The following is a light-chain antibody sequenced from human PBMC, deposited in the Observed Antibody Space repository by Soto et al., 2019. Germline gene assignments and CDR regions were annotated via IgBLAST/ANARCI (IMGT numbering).Light chain of an antibody. CDR1: SNDVGGYNF. CDR3: SSYADNNQNV. CDR2: EVN. Sequence: QSALTQPPSASGSPGQSVTISCTGTSNDVGGYNFVSWYQQHPGKAPKLMIYEVNKRPSGVPDRFSASKSGNTASLTVSGLQAEDEADYYCSSYADNNQNVFGGGTKLAVL. J-gene: IGLJ2*01. V-gene: IGLV2-8*01.